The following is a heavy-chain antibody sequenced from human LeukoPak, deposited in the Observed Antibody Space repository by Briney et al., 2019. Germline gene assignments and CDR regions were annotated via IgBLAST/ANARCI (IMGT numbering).Heavy chain of an antibody. CDR1: GFTFSSYW. CDR2: IKQDGSEK. Sequence: GGSLRLSYAASGFTFSSYWMSWVRQAPGKGLEWAANIKQDGSEKYYVDSVKGRFTISRDNAKNSLYLQMNSLRAEDTAVYYCARDYGDYEGYFDYWGQGTLVTVSS. CDR3: ARDYGDYEGYFDY. J-gene: IGHJ4*02. D-gene: IGHD4-17*01. V-gene: IGHV3-7*01.